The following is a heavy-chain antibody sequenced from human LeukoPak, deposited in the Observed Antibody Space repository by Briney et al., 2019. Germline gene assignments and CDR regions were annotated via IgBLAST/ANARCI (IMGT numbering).Heavy chain of an antibody. CDR1: AFTFSSYW. CDR3: ARVSSSWYAADY. V-gene: IGHV3-7*01. Sequence: GGSLRLSCAASAFTFSSYWMSWVRQAPGKGLEWVANIKQDGSEKYYVDSVKGRFTISRDNAKNSLYLQMNSLRAEDTAVYYCARVSSSWYAADYWGQGTLVTVSS. CDR2: IKQDGSEK. D-gene: IGHD6-13*01. J-gene: IGHJ4*02.